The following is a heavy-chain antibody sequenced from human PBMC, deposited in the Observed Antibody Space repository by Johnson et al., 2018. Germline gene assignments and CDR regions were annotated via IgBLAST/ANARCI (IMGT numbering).Heavy chain of an antibody. CDR1: GFIFSNYA. CDR3: ATETDGFDS. J-gene: IGHJ3*02. V-gene: IGHV3-30*03. Sequence: QLVESGGGVVQPGRSLXLSCAASGFIFSNYAMHWVRQAPGKGLAWVAVILYDGGNKYYADSVKGRFTISRDNSKNTLYWQMNSLKAEDTAVYSCATETDGFDSWGQGTLVTVSS. CDR2: ILYDGGNK.